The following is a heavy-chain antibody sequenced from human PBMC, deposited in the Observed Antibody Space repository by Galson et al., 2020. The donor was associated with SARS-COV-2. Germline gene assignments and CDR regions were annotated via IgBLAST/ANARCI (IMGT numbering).Heavy chain of an antibody. V-gene: IGHV6-1*01. CDR1: GDTISSKSTA. D-gene: IGHD3-10*01. Sequence: SQTLSLTCVVSGDTISSKSTAWTWIRQSPTGGLEWLGTIYYRSKWFSDYADSLKGHLNIYPDTRKNLFSLHLNVVTPEDTAVYYCARRAPDYYYNGLDVWGQGTKVTVTS. J-gene: IGHJ6*02. CDR2: IYYRSKWFS. CDR3: ARRAPDYYYNGLDV.